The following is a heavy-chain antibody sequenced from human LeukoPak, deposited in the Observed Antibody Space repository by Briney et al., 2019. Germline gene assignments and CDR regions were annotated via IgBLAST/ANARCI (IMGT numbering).Heavy chain of an antibody. CDR2: ISSSSSYI. CDR3: ARDVCGGGSCYDR. J-gene: IGHJ5*02. D-gene: IGHD2-15*01. CDR1: GFTFSSYS. Sequence: GGSLRLSCAASGFTFSSYSMNWVRQAPGKGLEWVSSISSSSSYIYYADSVKGRFTISRDNAKNSLYLQMNSLRAEDTAVYYCARDVCGGGSCYDRWGQGTLVTVSS. V-gene: IGHV3-21*01.